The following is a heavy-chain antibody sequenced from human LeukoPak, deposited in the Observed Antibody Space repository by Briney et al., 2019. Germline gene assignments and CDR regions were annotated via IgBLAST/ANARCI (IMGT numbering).Heavy chain of an antibody. CDR3: ARAPKTYYYDSYWYFDL. J-gene: IGHJ2*01. CDR2: IYNSGST. D-gene: IGHD3-22*01. Sequence: SSETLSLTCTVSGGSISSYYWSWIRQPPGKGLEWIGHIYNSGSTNYIPSLKSRVTISVDTSKNQFSLKLSSVTAADTAVYYCARAPKTYYYDSYWYFDLWGRGTLVTVSS. V-gene: IGHV4-59*01. CDR1: GGSISSYY.